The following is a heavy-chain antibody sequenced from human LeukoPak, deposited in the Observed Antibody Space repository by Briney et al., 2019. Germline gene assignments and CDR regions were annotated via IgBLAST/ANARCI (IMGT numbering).Heavy chain of an antibody. V-gene: IGHV3-53*01. CDR1: EFTVSSNY. Sequence: QSGGFLRLSCAASEFTVSSNYMSWVRQAPGKGLEWVSVIYSGGTTYYADSVKGRFNISRDNSKNTLYLQMNSLRAEDTAVYYCARDLPLQFDPWGQGTLVTVSS. CDR3: ARDLPLQFDP. CDR2: IYSGGTT. J-gene: IGHJ5*02.